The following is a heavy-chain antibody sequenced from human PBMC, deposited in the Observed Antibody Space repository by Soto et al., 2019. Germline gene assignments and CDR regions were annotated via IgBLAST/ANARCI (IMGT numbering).Heavy chain of an antibody. J-gene: IGHJ4*02. Sequence: SQSMSLTGILAAGSLTSVGYYWSWLLHQPWNGREWTGYIYDTESIYYSPSLKTRVTISVDTSKTKFSRKLCSVTAADTAMYYCARFSMIAAAGWVDYWGQGTLVTVSS. D-gene: IGHD6-13*01. CDR2: IYDTESI. CDR3: ARFSMIAAAGWVDY. CDR1: AGSLTSVGYY. V-gene: IGHV4-31*03.